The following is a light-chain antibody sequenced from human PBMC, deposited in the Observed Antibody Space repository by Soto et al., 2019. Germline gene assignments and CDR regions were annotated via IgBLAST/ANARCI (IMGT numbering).Light chain of an antibody. CDR1: SSNIGATYD. CDR3: QYYDNTIRARYV. V-gene: IGLV1-40*01. Sequence: QSVLTQPPSVSGAPGQRVTISCTGSSSNIGATYDVHWYQQRPGTAPKLLIFGNSNRPSGVPDRFSGSKSGTSASLAITGVHAADEGDDYCQYYDNTIRARYVFGTGTKLTVL. CDR2: GNS. J-gene: IGLJ1*01.